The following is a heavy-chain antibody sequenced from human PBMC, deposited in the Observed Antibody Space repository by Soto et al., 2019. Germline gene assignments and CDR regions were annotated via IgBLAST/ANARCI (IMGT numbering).Heavy chain of an antibody. CDR1: SASISIAAYY. CDR3: ARGPSSFWRSYRFSYFDS. CDR2: MSDSGTT. V-gene: IGHV4-31*03. D-gene: IGHD3-3*01. Sequence: SETLSLTCTVSSASISIAAYYWSWIRQHPGEGLEWNGFMSDSGTTYHSPTLKSRLHLSVDTSKTEFSLELSFVTDADTALYYCARGPSSFWRSYRFSYFDSWGQGTLVTVSS. J-gene: IGHJ4*02.